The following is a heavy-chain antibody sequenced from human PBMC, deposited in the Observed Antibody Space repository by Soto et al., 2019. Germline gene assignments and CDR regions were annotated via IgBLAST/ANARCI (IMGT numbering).Heavy chain of an antibody. J-gene: IGHJ4*01. CDR3: ASSLYYYDSSGSEYYFDY. D-gene: IGHD3-22*01. Sequence: ASVKVSCKVSGYTLTELSVHWVRQAPGQGLEWMGGIDPGNGKKIYAQKFQGRVTTTEDTSTGTAYMELRSLRSDDTAVYYCASSLYYYDSSGSEYYFDYWG. V-gene: IGHV1-24*01. CDR2: IDPGNGKK. CDR1: GYTLTELS.